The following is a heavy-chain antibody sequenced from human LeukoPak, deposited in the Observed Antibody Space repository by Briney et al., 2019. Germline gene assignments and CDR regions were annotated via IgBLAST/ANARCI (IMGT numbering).Heavy chain of an antibody. CDR3: ARLPLFWQTHLFSYDSSGYYNDY. CDR2: IYYSGST. J-gene: IGHJ4*02. V-gene: IGHV4-39*01. D-gene: IGHD3-22*01. CDR1: GGSISSSSYY. Sequence: SETLSLTCTVSGGSISSSSYYWGWIRQPPGKGLEWIGSIYYSGSTYYNPSLKSRVTISVDTSKNQFSLKLSSVTAADTAVYYCARLPLFWQTHLFSYDSSGYYNDYWGQGTLVTVSS.